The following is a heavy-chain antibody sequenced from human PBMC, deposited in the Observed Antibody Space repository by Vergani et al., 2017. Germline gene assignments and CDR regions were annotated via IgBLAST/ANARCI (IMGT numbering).Heavy chain of an antibody. D-gene: IGHD6-13*01. V-gene: IGHV4-34*01. J-gene: IGHJ4*02. Sequence: QVQLQQWGAGLLKPSETLSLTCAVYGGSFSGYYWSWIRQPPGKGLEWIGEINHSGSTNYNPSLKSRVTISVDTSKHQFSLKLSSVTAADTAVYYCARGGVSIAAAYRYWGQGTLVTVSS. CDR3: ARGGVSIAAAYRY. CDR2: INHSGST. CDR1: GGSFSGYY.